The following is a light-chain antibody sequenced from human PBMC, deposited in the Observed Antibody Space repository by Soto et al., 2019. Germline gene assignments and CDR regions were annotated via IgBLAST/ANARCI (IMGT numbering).Light chain of an antibody. V-gene: IGLV2-8*01. CDR2: DVN. J-gene: IGLJ1*01. CDR1: SIDVGAYDY. Sequence: QSALTQPPSASGSPGQSVAISCTGPSIDVGAYDYVSWYQQHPGKAPKLLIYDVNKRPSGVPDRFSGSKSGNTASLTVSGLQAEDEADYYCSSYAGTHIVFGTGTKVTVL. CDR3: SSYAGTHIV.